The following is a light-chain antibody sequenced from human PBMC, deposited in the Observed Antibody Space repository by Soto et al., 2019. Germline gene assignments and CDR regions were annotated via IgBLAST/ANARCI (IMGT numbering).Light chain of an antibody. CDR3: QKPSNWPWT. V-gene: IGKV3-11*01. J-gene: IGKJ1*01. CDR1: HSVNSY. Sequence: EIVLTQSPATLSLSPGERATLSCRASHSVNSYLAWYQQKPGQAPRLLIYDASTRATGIPARFSGSGSGTDFTLTISSLEPEDFAISYCQKPSNWPWTFGQGTKVEIK. CDR2: DAS.